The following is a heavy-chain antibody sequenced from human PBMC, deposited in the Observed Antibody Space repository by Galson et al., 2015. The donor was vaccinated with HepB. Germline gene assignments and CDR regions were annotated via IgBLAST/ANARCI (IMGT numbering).Heavy chain of an antibody. V-gene: IGHV4-39*07. Sequence: SETLSLTCTVSGGSISSSSYYWGWIRQPPGKGLEWIGSIYYSGSTYYNPSLKSRVTISVDTSKNQFSLKLSSVTAADTAVYYCARVQVDSSSFDYWGQGTLVTVSS. CDR3: ARVQVDSSSFDY. D-gene: IGHD6-13*01. CDR1: GGSISSSSYY. J-gene: IGHJ4*02. CDR2: IYYSGST.